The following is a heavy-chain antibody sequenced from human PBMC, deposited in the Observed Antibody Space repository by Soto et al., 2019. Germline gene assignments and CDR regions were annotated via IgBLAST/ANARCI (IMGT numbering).Heavy chain of an antibody. J-gene: IGHJ6*02. V-gene: IGHV3-33*01. Sequence: GGSLRLSNGASGLNCSTHDMHWVRQAPGKGLEWVALIWSDGSRTFYADSVKGRFTISRDNSKNTLYLQMHSLRAEDTVFYYCAGEPRGGAYDMDVWGQGTTVTVSS. CDR1: GLNCSTHD. CDR2: IWSDGSRT. CDR3: AGEPRGGAYDMDV. D-gene: IGHD3-16*01.